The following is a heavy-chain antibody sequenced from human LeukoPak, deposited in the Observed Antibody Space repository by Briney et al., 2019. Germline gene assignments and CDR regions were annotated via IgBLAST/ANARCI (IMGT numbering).Heavy chain of an antibody. Sequence: ASVKVSCKASGYTFTGYYMHWVRQAPGQGLEWMGWINPNSGGTNYAQKFQGRVTMTRDTSISTAYMELSRLRSDDTAVYYCARVTNRGIVGATSTDYWGQGTLVTVSS. J-gene: IGHJ4*02. V-gene: IGHV1-2*02. CDR3: ARVTNRGIVGATSTDY. D-gene: IGHD1-26*01. CDR2: INPNSGGT. CDR1: GYTFTGYY.